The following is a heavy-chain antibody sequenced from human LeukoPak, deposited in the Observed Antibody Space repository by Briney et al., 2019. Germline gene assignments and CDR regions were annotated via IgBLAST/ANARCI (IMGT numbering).Heavy chain of an antibody. Sequence: SETLSLTCTVSGGSISSYYWSWIRQAPGKGLEWMGSIYHSGSTYYNPSLKSRVTISVETSKNQFSLKLSSVTAADTAVYYCARREWELMPLYWYFDLWGRGTLVTVSS. CDR3: ARREWELMPLYWYFDL. D-gene: IGHD1-26*01. V-gene: IGHV4-59*08. CDR2: IYHSGST. CDR1: GGSISSYY. J-gene: IGHJ2*01.